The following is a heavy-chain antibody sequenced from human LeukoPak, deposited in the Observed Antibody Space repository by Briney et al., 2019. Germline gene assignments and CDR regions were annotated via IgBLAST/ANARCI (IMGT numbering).Heavy chain of an antibody. D-gene: IGHD1-1*01. CDR3: AKVGASFYYGMDV. Sequence: GRSLRLSCAASGFTFSSYAMSWVRQAPGKGLEWVSAISGSGGSTYYADSVKGRFTISRDNSKNTLYLQMNSLRAEDTAVYYCAKVGASFYYGMDVWGQGTTVTVSS. V-gene: IGHV3-23*01. CDR1: GFTFSSYA. CDR2: ISGSGGST. J-gene: IGHJ6*02.